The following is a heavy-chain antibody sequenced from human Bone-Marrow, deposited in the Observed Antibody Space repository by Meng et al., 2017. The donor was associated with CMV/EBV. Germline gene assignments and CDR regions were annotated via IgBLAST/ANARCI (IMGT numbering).Heavy chain of an antibody. CDR2: IYYSGST. J-gene: IGHJ4*02. D-gene: IGHD3-10*01. Sequence: SETLSLTCTVSGGSISSYYWSWIRQPPGKGLEWIGYIYYSGSTNYNPSLKSRVTIPVDTSKNQFSLKLSSVTAADTAVYYCARERGSGSFPDYWGQGTLVTVSS. CDR3: ARERGSGSFPDY. CDR1: GGSISSYY. V-gene: IGHV4-59*12.